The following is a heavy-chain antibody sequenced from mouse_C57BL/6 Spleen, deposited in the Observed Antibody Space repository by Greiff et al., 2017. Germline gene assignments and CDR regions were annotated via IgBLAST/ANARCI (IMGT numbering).Heavy chain of an antibody. CDR3: ARYTTVVARDWYFDV. Sequence: EVHLQQSGPELVKPGASVKISCKASGYSFTDYNMNWVKQSNGKSLEWIGVINPNYGTTSYNQKFKGKATLTVDPSSSTAYMQLNSLTSEDSAVYYCARYTTVVARDWYFDVWGTGTTVTVSS. J-gene: IGHJ1*03. D-gene: IGHD1-1*01. CDR1: GYSFTDYN. CDR2: INPNYGTT. V-gene: IGHV1-39*01.